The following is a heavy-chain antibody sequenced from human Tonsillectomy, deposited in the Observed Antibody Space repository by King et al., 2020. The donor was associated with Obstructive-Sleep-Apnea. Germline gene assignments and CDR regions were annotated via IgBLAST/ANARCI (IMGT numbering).Heavy chain of an antibody. D-gene: IGHD6-19*01. V-gene: IGHV4-39*07. CDR1: GGSISSSRYY. J-gene: IGHJ4*02. CDR2: IYYSGGP. CDR3: ARVGSSGWPYYFDY. Sequence: QLQESGPGLVKPSETLSLTCTVSGGSISSSRYYWGWICQPPGKGLEWIGRIYYSGGPYYNPSRKSRGTISVDTSKNQFSLKLSSVTSADTAVYYCARVGSSGWPYYFDYWGQGTLVTVSS.